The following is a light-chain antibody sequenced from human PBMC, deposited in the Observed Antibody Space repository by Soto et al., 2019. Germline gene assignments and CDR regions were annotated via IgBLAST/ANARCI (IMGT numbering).Light chain of an antibody. Sequence: EIVLTQSPATLSLSPGERATLSCRASQSVSSYLAWYQQKPGQAPRFLIYDTSKRATGIPARFSGSGSGTDFTLTISSLEPEDFAVYYCQQRTNWPRSFTFGPGTKVDIK. V-gene: IGKV3-11*01. CDR2: DTS. J-gene: IGKJ3*01. CDR3: QQRTNWPRSFT. CDR1: QSVSSY.